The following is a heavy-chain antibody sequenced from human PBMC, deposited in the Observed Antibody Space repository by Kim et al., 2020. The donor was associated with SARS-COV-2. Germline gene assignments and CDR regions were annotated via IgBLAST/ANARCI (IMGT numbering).Heavy chain of an antibody. CDR3: AKGDIVVVPAATDYYYYGMDV. Sequence: FTISRDNSKNTLYLQMNSLRAEDTAVYYCAKGDIVVVPAATDYYYYGMDVWGQGTTVTVSS. D-gene: IGHD2-2*01. J-gene: IGHJ6*02. V-gene: IGHV3-23*01.